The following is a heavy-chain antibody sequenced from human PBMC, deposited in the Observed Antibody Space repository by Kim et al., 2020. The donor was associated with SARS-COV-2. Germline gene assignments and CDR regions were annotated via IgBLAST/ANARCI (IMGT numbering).Heavy chain of an antibody. D-gene: IGHD3-10*01. CDR2: ISGDGGST. CDR1: GFTFDDYA. J-gene: IGHJ6*02. V-gene: IGHV3-43*02. Sequence: GGSLRLSCAASGFTFDDYAMHWVRQAPGKGLEWVSLISGDGGSTYYADSVKGRFTISRDNSKNSLYLQMNSLRTEDTALYYCAKDIMWFGEFSGGSYGMDVWGQGTTVTVSS. CDR3: AKDIMWFGEFSGGSYGMDV.